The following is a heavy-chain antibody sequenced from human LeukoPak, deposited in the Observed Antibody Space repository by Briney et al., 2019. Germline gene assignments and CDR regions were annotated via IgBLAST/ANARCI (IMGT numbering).Heavy chain of an antibody. J-gene: IGHJ4*02. Sequence: SETLSLTCAVSGGSISSYFWSWIRQSPGKGLEWIAYIYYSGSTNYNPSLKGRVTISVDTSRNQFSLKLSSVTAADTAVYYCARGVPTSYYYESAAYYFDYWGQGTLVTVSS. CDR2: IYYSGST. CDR3: ARGVPTSYYYESAAYYFDY. V-gene: IGHV4-59*01. D-gene: IGHD3-22*01. CDR1: GGSISSYF.